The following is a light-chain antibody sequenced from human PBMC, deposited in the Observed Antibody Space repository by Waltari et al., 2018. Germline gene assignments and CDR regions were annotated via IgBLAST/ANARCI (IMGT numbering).Light chain of an antibody. J-gene: IGLJ3*02. CDR3: SSYTTSGIWV. CDR1: SSDVGHYNY. V-gene: IGLV2-14*01. Sequence: QSALTQSASVSGSPGQSITISCTGTSSDVGHYNYVSWFQQDPGKVPKLMIYEVTNRPSGVSNRFSGSKSGNTASLTISGLQGEDEADYYCSSYTTSGIWVFGGGTKVTVL. CDR2: EVT.